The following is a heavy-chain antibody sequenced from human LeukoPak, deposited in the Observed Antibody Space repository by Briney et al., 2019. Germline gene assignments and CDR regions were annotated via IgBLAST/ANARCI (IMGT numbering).Heavy chain of an antibody. CDR2: IIPILGIA. Sequence: ASVKVSCKASGGTFSSYAISWVRQAPGQGLEWMGRIIPILGIANYAQKFQGRVTVTADKSTSTAYMELSSLRSEDTAVYYCARISTSYPNWFDPWGQGTLVTVSS. D-gene: IGHD2-2*01. J-gene: IGHJ5*02. CDR3: ARISTSYPNWFDP. CDR1: GGTFSSYA. V-gene: IGHV1-69*04.